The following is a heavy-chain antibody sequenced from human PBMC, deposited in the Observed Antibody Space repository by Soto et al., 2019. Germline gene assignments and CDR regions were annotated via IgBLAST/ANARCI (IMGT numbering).Heavy chain of an antibody. Sequence: EVQLVESGGDLVQPGGSLKLSCTGLGFNFSGSALHWVRQPSGKGLEWVGRIRGRAKKYATSYATSVRGRFYLSRDDSKNTAFLQMNSLRDEDTGVYFCCGQGGDSLQDIWGQGTLVTVSS. D-gene: IGHD4-17*01. CDR2: IRGRAKKYAT. CDR3: CGQGGDSLQDI. V-gene: IGHV3-73*01. CDR1: GFNFSGSA. J-gene: IGHJ4*02.